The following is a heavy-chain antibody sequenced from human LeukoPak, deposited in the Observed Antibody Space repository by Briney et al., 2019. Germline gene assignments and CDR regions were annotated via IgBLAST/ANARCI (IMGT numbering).Heavy chain of an antibody. CDR2: IYYSGST. V-gene: IGHV4-39*01. D-gene: IGHD3-22*01. CDR3: ARTKYDSSGYYSTTQFFDY. Sequence: PSETLSLTCTVSGGSISSSSYYWGWIRQPPGKGLEWIGSIYYSGSTYYNPSLKSRVTISVDTSKNQFSLKLSSVTAADTAVYYCARTKYDSSGYYSTTQFFDYWGQGTLVTVSS. J-gene: IGHJ4*02. CDR1: GGSISSSSYY.